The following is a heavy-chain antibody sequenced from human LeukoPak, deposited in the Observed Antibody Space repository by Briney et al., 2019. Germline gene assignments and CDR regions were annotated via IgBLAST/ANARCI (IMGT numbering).Heavy chain of an antibody. Sequence: GGSLRLSCAASGFTFSSYGMYWVRQAPGKGLEWVAVIWYDGSNKYYADSVKGRFTISRDNSKNTLYLQMNSLRAEDTAVYYCARGHYYDSSGYFDYWGQGTLVTVSS. CDR1: GFTFSSYG. J-gene: IGHJ4*02. CDR3: ARGHYYDSSGYFDY. V-gene: IGHV3-33*07. CDR2: IWYDGSNK. D-gene: IGHD3-22*01.